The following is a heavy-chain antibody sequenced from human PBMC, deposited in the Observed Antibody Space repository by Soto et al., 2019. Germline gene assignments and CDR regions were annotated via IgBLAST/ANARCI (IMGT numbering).Heavy chain of an antibody. V-gene: IGHV1-69*06. CDR1: GGTFSSYA. Sequence: SVKVSCKASGGTFSSYAISWVQQAPGQGLEWMGGIIPIFGTANYAQKFQGRVTITADKSTSTAYMELSSLRSEDTAVYYCARDLGIAVAGTDPANYYGMDVWGQGTTVTVSS. CDR3: ARDLGIAVAGTDPANYYGMDV. J-gene: IGHJ6*02. CDR2: IIPIFGTA. D-gene: IGHD6-19*01.